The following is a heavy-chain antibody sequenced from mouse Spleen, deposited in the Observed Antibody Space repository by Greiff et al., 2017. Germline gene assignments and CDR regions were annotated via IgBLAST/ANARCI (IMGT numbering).Heavy chain of an antibody. CDR3: AIIYDGYYVGY. J-gene: IGHJ2*01. D-gene: IGHD2-3*01. V-gene: IGHV1-7*01. Sequence: QVQLKESGAELAKPGASVKLSCKASGYTFTSYWMHWVKQRPGQGLEWIGYINPSSGYTKYNQKFKDKATLTADKSSSTAYMQLSSLTYEDSAVYYCAIIYDGYYVGYWGQGTTLTVSS. CDR2: INPSSGYT. CDR1: GYTFTSYW.